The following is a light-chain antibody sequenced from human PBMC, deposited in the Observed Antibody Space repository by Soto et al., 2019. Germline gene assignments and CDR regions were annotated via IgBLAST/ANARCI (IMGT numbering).Light chain of an antibody. V-gene: IGKV3-15*01. CDR2: GAS. CDR1: QSVSSN. CDR3: QQYNNWPPP. J-gene: IGKJ2*01. Sequence: EIVMTQSPATLSVSPGERVTLSCRASQSVSSNLAWYQQKPGQAPSLLIYGASTRAPGTPDRFSGSGSGTEFTLTISSLQSEDFAVYYCQQYNNWPPPVGQGTNLEIK.